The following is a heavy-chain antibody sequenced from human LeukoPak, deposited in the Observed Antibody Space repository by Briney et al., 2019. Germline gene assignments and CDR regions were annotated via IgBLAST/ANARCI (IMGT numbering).Heavy chain of an antibody. Sequence: GRSLRLSCAASGFTFSSYGMHWVRQAPGKGLEWVAVIWYDGSNKYYADSVKGRFTISRDNSKNTLYLQMNSLRAEDTAVYYRASARHDIVVVPAALYGMDVWGQGTTVTVSS. J-gene: IGHJ6*02. D-gene: IGHD2-2*01. CDR1: GFTFSSYG. CDR2: IWYDGSNK. V-gene: IGHV3-33*01. CDR3: ASARHDIVVVPAALYGMDV.